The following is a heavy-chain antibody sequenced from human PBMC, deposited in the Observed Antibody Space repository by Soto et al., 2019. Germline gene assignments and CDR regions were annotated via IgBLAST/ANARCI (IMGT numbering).Heavy chain of an antibody. CDR3: ATGSTVRVGNSNYYYYMDV. CDR1: GYTLTELS. D-gene: IGHD2-8*02. J-gene: IGHJ6*03. V-gene: IGHV1-24*01. CDR2: FDPEDGET. Sequence: GASVKVSCKVSGYTLTELSMHWVRQAPGKGLEWMGGFDPEDGETIYAQKFQGRVTMTEDTSTDTAYMELSSLRSEDTAVYYCATGSTVRVGNSNYYYYMDVWGKGTTVTVSS.